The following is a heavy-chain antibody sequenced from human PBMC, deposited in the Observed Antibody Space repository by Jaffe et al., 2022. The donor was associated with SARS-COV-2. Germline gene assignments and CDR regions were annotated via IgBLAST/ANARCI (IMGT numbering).Heavy chain of an antibody. Sequence: EVQLLESGGGLVQPGGSLRLSCAASGFTFSSYAMSWVRQAPGKGLEWVSAISGSGGSTYYADSVKGRFTISRDNSKNTLYLQMNSLRAEDTAVYYCAKDFYDYVWGSYYNIVGVPYYFDYWGQGTLVTVSS. CDR2: ISGSGGST. D-gene: IGHD3-16*01. CDR3: AKDFYDYVWGSYYNIVGVPYYFDY. CDR1: GFTFSSYA. V-gene: IGHV3-23*01. J-gene: IGHJ4*02.